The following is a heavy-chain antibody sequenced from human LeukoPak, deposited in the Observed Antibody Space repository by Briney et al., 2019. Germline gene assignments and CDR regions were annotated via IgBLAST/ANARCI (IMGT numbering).Heavy chain of an antibody. Sequence: PGGSLRLSCAASGFTFSSYAMSWVRQAPGKGLEWVSAISGSGSSTYYADSVKGRFTISRDNSKNTLYLQMNSLRAEDTAVYYCAKDGRLYDGSGYYQLDYWGQGTLVTVSS. CDR1: GFTFSSYA. D-gene: IGHD3-22*01. J-gene: IGHJ4*02. V-gene: IGHV3-23*01. CDR2: ISGSGSST. CDR3: AKDGRLYDGSGYYQLDY.